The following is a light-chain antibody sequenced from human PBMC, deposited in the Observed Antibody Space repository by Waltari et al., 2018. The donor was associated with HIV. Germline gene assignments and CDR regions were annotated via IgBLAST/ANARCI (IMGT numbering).Light chain of an antibody. CDR1: SLRSYY. CDR3: NSRDSSGNHLGV. Sequence: SSELTQDPAVSVALGQTVRITCQGDSLRSYYASWYQQKPGKAPVLVIYGKNHRPSGSPDRFSGSSSGNTASLTITGAQADDEADYYCNSRDSSGNHLGVFGGGTKLTVL. J-gene: IGLJ2*01. V-gene: IGLV3-19*01. CDR2: GKN.